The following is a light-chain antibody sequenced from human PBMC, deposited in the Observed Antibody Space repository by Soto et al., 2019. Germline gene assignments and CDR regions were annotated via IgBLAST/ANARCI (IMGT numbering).Light chain of an antibody. CDR1: GSNFGSNT. J-gene: IGLJ1*01. Sequence: QSVLTQPPSASGTPGHRVTISCSGSGSNFGSNTVNWYQHLPGTAPKLLIYNNDQRPSRVPDRFSGSKSGTSASLAISGLQSDDEADYYCAAWDDRLKGYVFGTGTKLTVL. V-gene: IGLV1-44*01. CDR2: NND. CDR3: AAWDDRLKGYV.